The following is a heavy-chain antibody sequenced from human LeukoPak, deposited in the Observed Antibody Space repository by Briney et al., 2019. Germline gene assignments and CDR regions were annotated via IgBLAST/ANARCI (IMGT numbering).Heavy chain of an antibody. Sequence: PGGSLRLSCAASGFTVITNDMTWVRQAPGKGLEWVSYITSSSSTIYYADSVKGRFTISRDNAKNSLYLQMNSLRAEDTAVYYCARDRGGSGYYYDYWGQGTLVTVSS. D-gene: IGHD3-22*01. CDR1: GFTVITND. J-gene: IGHJ4*02. V-gene: IGHV3-48*01. CDR3: ARDRGGSGYYYDY. CDR2: ITSSSSTI.